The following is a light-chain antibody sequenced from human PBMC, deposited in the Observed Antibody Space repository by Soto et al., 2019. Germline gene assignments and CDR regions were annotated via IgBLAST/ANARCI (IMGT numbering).Light chain of an antibody. V-gene: IGKV3-20*01. J-gene: IGKJ1*01. CDR3: QQYGSSPRT. CDR1: QSVSSRY. Sequence: EIVLTQSPGTLSLSPGERATLSCRASQSVSSRYSAWYQQKPGQAPRLLIYGASTKATGIPDRFSGSGPETDFTLTISRLEPEDFAVYYCQQYGSSPRTFGQGTKVDIK. CDR2: GAS.